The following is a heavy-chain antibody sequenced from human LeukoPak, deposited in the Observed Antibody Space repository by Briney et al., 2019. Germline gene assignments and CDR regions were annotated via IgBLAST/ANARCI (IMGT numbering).Heavy chain of an antibody. D-gene: IGHD5-18*01. CDR2: IYYSGST. CDR1: GGSISSSSYY. CDR3: ARQPMAMVMGGFDY. J-gene: IGHJ4*02. Sequence: KPSETLSLTCTVSGGSISSSSYYWGWIRQPPGKGLEWIGSIYYSGSTYYNPSLKSRVTISVDTSKNQFSLKLSSVTAADTAVYYCARQPMAMVMGGFDYWGQGTLVTVSS. V-gene: IGHV4-39*01.